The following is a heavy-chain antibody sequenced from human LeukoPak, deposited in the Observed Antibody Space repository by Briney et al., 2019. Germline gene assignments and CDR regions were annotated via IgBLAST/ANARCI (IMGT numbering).Heavy chain of an antibody. CDR2: IKVDGSAR. J-gene: IGHJ4*02. V-gene: IGHV3-7*01. D-gene: IGHD3-22*01. CDR3: ARDSDYYDSRGHYKGGYFDY. CDR1: GFTFSSYW. Sequence: PGGSLRLSCAASGFTFSSYWMSWVRQAPGKGLEWVANIKVDGSARYYVDSVKGRFTISRDNAKNSLYLEMNSLRAEDTAVYYCARDSDYYDSRGHYKGGYFDYWGQGTLVTVSS.